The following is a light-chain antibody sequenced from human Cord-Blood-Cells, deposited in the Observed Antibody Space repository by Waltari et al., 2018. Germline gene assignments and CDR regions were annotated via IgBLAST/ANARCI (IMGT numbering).Light chain of an antibody. J-gene: IGKJ2*01. V-gene: IGKV1-33*01. CDR2: DAS. CDR3: QQYDNLPMYN. CDR1: QDISNY. Sequence: DIQITQSPSSLSASVGDRVTITCQASQDISNYLNWYEQKPGKAPKLLIYDASNLETGAQSRFSGSGSVTEFTFTISSLQPEDIATYYCQQYDNLPMYNFSQGTKLEIK.